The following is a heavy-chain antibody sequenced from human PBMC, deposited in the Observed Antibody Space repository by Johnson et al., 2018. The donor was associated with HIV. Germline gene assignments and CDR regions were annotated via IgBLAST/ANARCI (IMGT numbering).Heavy chain of an antibody. V-gene: IGHV3-9*01. CDR1: GFTFDDYG. J-gene: IGHJ3*02. CDR3: AVLCSGCADAFDM. CDR2: ISWHSEK. Sequence: VQLVESGGGLVQPGRSLRLSCAASGFTFDDYGMHWVRHAPGLGLEWVSGISWHSEKYYVDSVTGRFTISRDNAKNSLYLQMNSLRAEDTTVCYCAVLCSGCADAFDMWGQGTMVTVS. D-gene: IGHD3-10*01.